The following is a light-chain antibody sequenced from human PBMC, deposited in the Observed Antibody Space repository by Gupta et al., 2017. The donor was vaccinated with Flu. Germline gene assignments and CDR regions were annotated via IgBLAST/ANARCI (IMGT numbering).Light chain of an antibody. CDR3: QQYNNWPPGVT. V-gene: IGKV3-15*01. CDR1: QSVSTN. Sequence: EIVMTPSPATLSVSPGEGATLSCRASQSVSTNLAWYQHKPGQAPRLVIHDASTRAAGFPARFSGSESGTEFTLTISSLQSEDCAIYYCQQYNNWPPGVTFGQGTRLEIK. CDR2: DAS. J-gene: IGKJ5*01.